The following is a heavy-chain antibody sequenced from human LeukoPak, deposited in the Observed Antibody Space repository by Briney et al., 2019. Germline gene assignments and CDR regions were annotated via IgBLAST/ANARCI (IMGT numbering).Heavy chain of an antibody. Sequence: SETLSLTCTVSGGSISSSSYYWSWIRQPAGKGLEWIGRIYTSGSTNYNPSLKSRVTMSVDTSKNQFSLKLSSVTAADTAVYYCARTRYYYGSGSSYYFDYWGQGTLVTVSS. CDR2: IYTSGST. CDR3: ARTRYYYGSGSSYYFDY. J-gene: IGHJ4*02. D-gene: IGHD3-10*01. CDR1: GGSISSSSYY. V-gene: IGHV4-61*02.